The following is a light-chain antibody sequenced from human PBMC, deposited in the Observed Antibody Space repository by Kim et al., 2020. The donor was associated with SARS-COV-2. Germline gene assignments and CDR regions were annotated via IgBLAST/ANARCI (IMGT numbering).Light chain of an antibody. CDR2: EVS. Sequence: QSALTQPPSASGSPGQSVTISCTGTSSDVGGYNYVSWYQQHPGKAPKLMIYEVSKRPSGVPDRFSGSKSGNTASLTVSGLQAEDEADYYCSSYAGSNNWVFGGGTQLT. V-gene: IGLV2-8*01. CDR1: SSDVGGYNY. J-gene: IGLJ3*02. CDR3: SSYAGSNNWV.